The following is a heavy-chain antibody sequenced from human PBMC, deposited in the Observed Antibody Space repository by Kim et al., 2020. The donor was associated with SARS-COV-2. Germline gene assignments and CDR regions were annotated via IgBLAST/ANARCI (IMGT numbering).Heavy chain of an antibody. CDR3: AREVRTYYDFGSGYYWDP. V-gene: IGHV3-33*01. D-gene: IGHD3-3*01. CDR2: IWYDGSNK. J-gene: IGHJ5*02. CDR1: GFTFSSYG. Sequence: GGSLRLSCAASGFTFSSYGMHWVRQAPGKGLEWVAVIWYDGSNKYYADSVKGRFTISRDNSKNTLYLQMNSLRAEDTAVYYCAREVRTYYDFGSGYYWDPWGQGTLVTVSS.